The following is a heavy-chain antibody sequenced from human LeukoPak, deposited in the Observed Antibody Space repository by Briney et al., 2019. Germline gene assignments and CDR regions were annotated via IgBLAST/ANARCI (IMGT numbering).Heavy chain of an antibody. CDR3: AKDSGYHDY. CDR1: GVTFSSDA. V-gene: IGHV3-23*01. J-gene: IGHJ4*02. D-gene: IGHD3-22*01. Sequence: PGGCLRLSCAASGVTFSSDAMSWGRQGPGGGLEWVFAISGSGGSTYYADSVKGRFNLSRDNSKNPLYLQMNSLRAEDTAVYYCAKDSGYHDYWGQGTLVTVCS. CDR2: ISGSGGST.